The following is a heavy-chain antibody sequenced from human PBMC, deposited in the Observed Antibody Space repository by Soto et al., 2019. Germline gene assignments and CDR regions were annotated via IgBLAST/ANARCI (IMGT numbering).Heavy chain of an antibody. J-gene: IGHJ6*03. CDR2: ISAYNGDT. CDR1: GYTFTSYG. CDR3: ERDYYDFWSGYFPPADYYYYYYMDV. D-gene: IGHD3-3*01. Sequence: QVQLVQSGAEVKKPGASVKVSCKASGYTFTSYGISWVRQAPGQGLEWMGWISAYNGDTHYAQKLQGRVTRTTDTPTSTSYMELTILGSDDPAVYYCERDYYDFWSGYFPPADYYYYYYMDVWGKDTTVTVSS. V-gene: IGHV1-18*01.